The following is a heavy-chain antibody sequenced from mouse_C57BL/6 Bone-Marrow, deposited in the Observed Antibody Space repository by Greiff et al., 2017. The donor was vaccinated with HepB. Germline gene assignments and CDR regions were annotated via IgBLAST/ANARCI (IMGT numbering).Heavy chain of an antibody. D-gene: IGHD1-1*01. J-gene: IGHJ1*03. V-gene: IGHV5-9-1*02. CDR3: TREDYGSSPYWYFDV. Sequence: EVQRVESGEGLVKPGGSLKLSCAASGFTFSSYAMSWVRQTPEKRLEWVAYISSGGDYIYYADTVKGRVTISRDNARNTLYLQMSSLKSEDTAMYYCTREDYGSSPYWYFDVWGTGTTVTVSS. CDR2: ISSGGDYI. CDR1: GFTFSSYA.